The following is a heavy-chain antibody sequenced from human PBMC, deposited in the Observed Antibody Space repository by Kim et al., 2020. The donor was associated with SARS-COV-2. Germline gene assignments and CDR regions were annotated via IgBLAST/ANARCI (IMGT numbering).Heavy chain of an antibody. J-gene: IGHJ5*02. CDR1: GYTFTTYA. CDR3: VRGNPLHRFDP. CDR2: INTNTGNP. Sequence: ASVKVSCKASGYTFTTYAMNWVRQAPGQGLEWMGWINTNTGNPTYAQGFTGRFVFSLDTSVATAFLQISTLKAEDTAIYYCVRGNPLHRFDPWGQGTLVIVSS. D-gene: IGHD4-4*01. V-gene: IGHV7-4-1*02.